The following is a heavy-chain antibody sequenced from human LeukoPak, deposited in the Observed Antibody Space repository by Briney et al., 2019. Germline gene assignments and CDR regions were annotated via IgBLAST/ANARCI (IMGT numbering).Heavy chain of an antibody. D-gene: IGHD3-3*01. V-gene: IGHV1-8*01. CDR1: GYTFTSYD. J-gene: IGHJ3*02. Sequence: GASVKVSCKASGYTFTSYDINWMRQATGQGLEWMGWMNPNSGNTGYAQKFQGRVTMTRNTSISTAYMELSSLRSEDTAVYYCARTLRFLEWLAAFDIWGQGTMVTVSS. CDR3: ARTLRFLEWLAAFDI. CDR2: MNPNSGNT.